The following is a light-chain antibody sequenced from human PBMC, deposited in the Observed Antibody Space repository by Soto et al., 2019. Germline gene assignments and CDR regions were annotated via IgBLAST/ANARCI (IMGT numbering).Light chain of an antibody. CDR3: QQYSAWPLT. J-gene: IGKJ4*01. Sequence: EIVMTQSPATLSVSPGERATLFCRASQSVRSNFVAWYQQKPGQAPRLLIYGASTRATGVPARFSGSGSGTEFTLTISSLQSEDFAVYYCQQYSAWPLTFGGGTKVEIK. CDR1: QSVRSN. V-gene: IGKV3-15*01. CDR2: GAS.